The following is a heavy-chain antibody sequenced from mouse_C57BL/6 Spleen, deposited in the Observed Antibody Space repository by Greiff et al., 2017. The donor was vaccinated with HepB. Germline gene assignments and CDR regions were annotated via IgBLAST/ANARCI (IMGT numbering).Heavy chain of an antibody. Sequence: QVQLKESGAELVRPGTSVKVSCKASGYAFTNYLIEWVKQRPGQGLEWIGVINPGSGGTNYNEKFKGKATLTADKSSSTAYMQLSSLTSEDSAVYFCARDLGYDYDRFAYWGQGTLVTVSA. CDR3: ARDLGYDYDRFAY. J-gene: IGHJ3*01. V-gene: IGHV1-54*01. CDR2: INPGSGGT. D-gene: IGHD2-4*01. CDR1: GYAFTNYL.